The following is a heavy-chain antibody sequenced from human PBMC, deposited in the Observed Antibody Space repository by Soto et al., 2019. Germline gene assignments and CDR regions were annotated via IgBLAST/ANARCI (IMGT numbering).Heavy chain of an antibody. V-gene: IGHV1-18*04. CDR1: GDKFSNYF. Sequence: GASVKVSCKTSGDKFSNYFIHWVRQAPGQGLEWMGWISAYNGNTNYAQKLQGRVTMTTDTSTSTAYMELRSLRSDDTAVYYCARDYGYCSGGSCYSRYYYGMDVWGQGTTVTVSS. CDR2: ISAYNGNT. J-gene: IGHJ6*02. CDR3: ARDYGYCSGGSCYSRYYYGMDV. D-gene: IGHD2-15*01.